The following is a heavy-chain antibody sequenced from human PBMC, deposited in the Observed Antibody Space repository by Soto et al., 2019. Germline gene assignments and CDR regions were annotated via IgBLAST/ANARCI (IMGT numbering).Heavy chain of an antibody. CDR2: LSYDGNFA. CDR3: AKGWFRSSDY. Sequence: QMQLVESGGAVVQPGMSLRVSCAASGSSFISSGMHWVRQARDKGLEWVASLSYDGNFAHYADSVKGRFTIPRDNSRKTLYLDMKSLRPDDSAVYYCAKGWFRSSDYWGQGTLVTVSS. V-gene: IGHV3-30*18. J-gene: IGHJ4*02. CDR1: GSSFISSG. D-gene: IGHD1-26*01.